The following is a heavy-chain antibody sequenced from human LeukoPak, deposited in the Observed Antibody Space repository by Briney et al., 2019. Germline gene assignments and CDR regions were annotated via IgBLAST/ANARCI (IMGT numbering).Heavy chain of an antibody. D-gene: IGHD6-13*01. CDR1: ADSVSSNSAA. V-gene: IGHV6-1*01. Sequence: SQTLSLTCAISADSVSSNSAAWNWIRQSPSRGLEWLGRTYYRSKWYNDYAVSVKSLITINPDTSKNQFSLQLNSITPEERAVYYCAREIAAAFQHWGQGTLVSVSS. J-gene: IGHJ1*01. CDR2: TYYRSKWYN. CDR3: AREIAAAFQH.